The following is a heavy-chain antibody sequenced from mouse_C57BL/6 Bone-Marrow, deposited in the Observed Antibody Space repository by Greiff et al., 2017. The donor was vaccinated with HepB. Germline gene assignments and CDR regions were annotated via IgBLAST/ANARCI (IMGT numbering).Heavy chain of an antibody. CDR3: ATIYYGYDVNFDF. D-gene: IGHD2-2*01. Sequence: QVQLQQPGAELVRPGSSVKLSCKASGFTFTSYWMDWVKQRPGQGLEWIGNIYPSDSETHYNQKFKDKATFTVDKSSSTAYMQLSSLTSEDSAVYYCATIYYGYDVNFDFWGQGTTITVSS. CDR1: GFTFTSYW. J-gene: IGHJ2*01. V-gene: IGHV1-61*01. CDR2: IYPSDSET.